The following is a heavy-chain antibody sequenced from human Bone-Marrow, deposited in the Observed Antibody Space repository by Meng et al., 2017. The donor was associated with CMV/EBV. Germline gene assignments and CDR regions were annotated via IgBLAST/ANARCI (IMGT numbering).Heavy chain of an antibody. CDR3: ASIVGATPAGQGDYYFDY. CDR2: IYYSGST. V-gene: IGHV4-59*08. D-gene: IGHD1-26*01. Sequence: SETLSLTCTVSGGSISSYYWSWIRQPPGKGLEWIGYIYYSGSTNYNPSLKSRVTISVDTSKNQFSLKLSSVTAADTAVYYCASIVGATPAGQGDYYFDYCGQGTLVTVSS. CDR1: GGSISSYY. J-gene: IGHJ4*02.